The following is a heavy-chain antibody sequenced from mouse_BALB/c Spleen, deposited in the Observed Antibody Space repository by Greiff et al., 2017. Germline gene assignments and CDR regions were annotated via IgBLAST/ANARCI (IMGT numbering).Heavy chain of an antibody. Sequence: QVQLQQSGAELVKPGASVKLSCKASGYTFTSYYMYWVKQRPGQGLEWIGEINPSNGGTNFNEKFKSKATLTVDKSSSTAYMQLSSLTSEDSAVYYCTRGTGNYAMDYWGQGTSVTVSS. V-gene: IGHV1S81*02. CDR1: GYTFTSYY. J-gene: IGHJ4*01. CDR2: INPSNGGT. CDR3: TRGTGNYAMDY. D-gene: IGHD4-1*01.